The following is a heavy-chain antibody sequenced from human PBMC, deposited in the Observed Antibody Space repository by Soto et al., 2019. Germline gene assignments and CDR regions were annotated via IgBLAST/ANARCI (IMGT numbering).Heavy chain of an antibody. Sequence: QVQLVQSGAEVKKPGASVKVSCKASGYTFTSYDINWVRQATGQGLEWMGWMNPNSGNTGYAQKFQGRVTMTRNTSISTAYMELSSLRSEDTAVYYWARGNIGYCSGGSCYSGNWFDPWGQGTLVTVSS. J-gene: IGHJ5*02. CDR1: GYTFTSYD. D-gene: IGHD2-15*01. CDR3: ARGNIGYCSGGSCYSGNWFDP. V-gene: IGHV1-8*01. CDR2: MNPNSGNT.